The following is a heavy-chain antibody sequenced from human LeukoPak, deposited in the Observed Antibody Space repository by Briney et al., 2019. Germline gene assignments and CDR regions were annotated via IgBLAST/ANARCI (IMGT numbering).Heavy chain of an antibody. V-gene: IGHV1-46*01. J-gene: IGHJ4*02. Sequence: ASVKVSCKASGYTFTGYYMHWVRQAPGQGLEWMGIINPSGGRTSYAQKFQGRVTMTRDTSTSTVYMELSRLKSDDTAVYYCARRYCSSTSCYYFDYWGQGTLVTVSS. D-gene: IGHD2-2*01. CDR1: GYTFTGYY. CDR3: ARRYCSSTSCYYFDY. CDR2: INPSGGRT.